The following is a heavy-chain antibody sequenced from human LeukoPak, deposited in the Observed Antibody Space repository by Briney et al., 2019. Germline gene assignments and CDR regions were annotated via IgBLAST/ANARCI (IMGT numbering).Heavy chain of an antibody. V-gene: IGHV3-23*01. CDR2: ISGSGSST. CDR3: VKGLTGYIDY. J-gene: IGHJ4*02. Sequence: TGGSLRLSCAASGFTFSSYAMSWVRQAPGKGPEWVSGISGSGSSTYYADSVKGRFTISRDNSKSTLYLQINSLRVEDTAVYYCVKGLTGYIDYWGQGTLVTVSS. CDR1: GFTFSSYA. D-gene: IGHD3-9*01.